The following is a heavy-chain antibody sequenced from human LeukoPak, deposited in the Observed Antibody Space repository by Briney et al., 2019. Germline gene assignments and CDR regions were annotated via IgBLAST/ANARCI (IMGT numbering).Heavy chain of an antibody. CDR3: ATGGAAAGLNWFDP. Sequence: GASVKVSCKVSGYTLTELSMHWVRQAPGKGLEWMGGFDPEDGETIYAQKFQGRVTMTEDTSTDTAYMELSSLRSEDTAVYYCATGGAAAGLNWFDPWGQGTLVTVSP. CDR2: FDPEDGET. V-gene: IGHV1-24*01. D-gene: IGHD6-13*01. CDR1: GYTLTELS. J-gene: IGHJ5*02.